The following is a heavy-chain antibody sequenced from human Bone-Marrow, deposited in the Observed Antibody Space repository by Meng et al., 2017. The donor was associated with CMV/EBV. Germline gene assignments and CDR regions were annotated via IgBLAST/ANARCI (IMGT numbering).Heavy chain of an antibody. CDR2: IYGDATT. J-gene: IGHJ6*02. Sequence: GESLKISCAVSGFTVSNNYMNWVRQAPGKGLEWVSIIYGDATTYYTDSVKGRFTVSRDISKNTVYLQMNSLRAEDTAMYYCARAATTGYVLSLDVWGQGTTVTV. D-gene: IGHD3-9*01. V-gene: IGHV3-53*01. CDR1: GFTVSNNY. CDR3: ARAATTGYVLSLDV.